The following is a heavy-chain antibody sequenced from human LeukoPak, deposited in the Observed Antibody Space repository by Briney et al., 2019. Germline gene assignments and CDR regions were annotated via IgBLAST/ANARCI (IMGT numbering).Heavy chain of an antibody. Sequence: SETLSLTCAVYGGSFSGYYWSWIRQPPGKGLEWIGEINHSGSSNYNPSLKSRVTISVDTSKNQFSLKLSSVTAADTAVYYCARFRRNSGYSYGRTPHYYYYGMDVWGQGTTVTVSS. CDR3: ARFRRNSGYSYGRTPHYYYYGMDV. CDR2: INHSGSS. D-gene: IGHD5-18*01. CDR1: GGSFSGYY. J-gene: IGHJ6*02. V-gene: IGHV4-34*01.